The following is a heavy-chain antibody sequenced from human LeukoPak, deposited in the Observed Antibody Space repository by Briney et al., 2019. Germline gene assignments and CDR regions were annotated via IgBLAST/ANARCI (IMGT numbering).Heavy chain of an antibody. J-gene: IGHJ3*02. Sequence: ASVKVSCKASGGTFSSYAISWVRQAPGQGLEWMGGIIPIFGTANYAQKFQGRVTITAGESTSTAYMELSSLRSEDTAVYYCARGHTADDAFDIWGQGTMVTVSS. D-gene: IGHD4-17*01. V-gene: IGHV1-69*13. CDR2: IIPIFGTA. CDR3: ARGHTADDAFDI. CDR1: GGTFSSYA.